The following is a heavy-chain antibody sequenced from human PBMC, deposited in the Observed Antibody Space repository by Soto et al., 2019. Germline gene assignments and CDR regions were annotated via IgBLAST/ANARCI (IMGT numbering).Heavy chain of an antibody. D-gene: IGHD6-13*01. Sequence: PSETRSVTWSVSGGSISSGSYYGGWIRQTKGRGLEWIASMYHGGTTYSIPSLNTRVTISVDTSKNQFSLRLTSVTAADAAVYYCARRGVRAAATNCFDPWGQGTVVTVS. V-gene: IGHV4-39*01. CDR1: GGSISSGSYY. CDR3: ARRGVRAAATNCFDP. J-gene: IGHJ5*02. CDR2: MYHGGTT.